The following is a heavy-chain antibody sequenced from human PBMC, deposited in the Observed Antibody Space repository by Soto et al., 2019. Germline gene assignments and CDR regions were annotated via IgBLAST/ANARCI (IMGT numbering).Heavy chain of an antibody. CDR1: GFTFSNYA. CDR3: AKDSDTKRGPDY. J-gene: IGHJ4*02. Sequence: EVQLLESGGGLVQPGGSLRLSCAASGFTFSNYAMNWVRQAPGKGLEWVSGISGSSDNTFYADSVKGRFTISRDNSKTTLFLQMNSLRAEDTALYYCAKDSDTKRGPDYWGQGTLVTVS. V-gene: IGHV3-23*01. CDR2: ISGSSDNT. D-gene: IGHD3-10*01.